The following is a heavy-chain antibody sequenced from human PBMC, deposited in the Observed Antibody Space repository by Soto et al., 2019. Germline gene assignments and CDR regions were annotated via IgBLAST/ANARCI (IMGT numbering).Heavy chain of an antibody. J-gene: IGHJ4*02. CDR1: GGSISSGGYY. D-gene: IGHD3-22*01. CDR2: IYYSGST. V-gene: IGHV4-31*03. Sequence: QVQLQESGPGLVKPSQTLSLTCTVSGGSISSGGYYWSWIRQHPGKGLEWIGYIYYSGSTYYNPSRKSRVTVAVDTSKKQFALKLSSVTAAGTAVYFCARGRGYESSLGLYYWGQGTLVTVSS. CDR3: ARGRGYESSLGLYY.